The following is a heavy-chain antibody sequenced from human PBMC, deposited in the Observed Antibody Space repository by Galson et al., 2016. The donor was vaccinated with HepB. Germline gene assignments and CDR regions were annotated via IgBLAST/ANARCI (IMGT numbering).Heavy chain of an antibody. D-gene: IGHD1-1*01. Sequence: ETLSLTCSISGGSLTTYYLNWIRQPPGKGLEWIGNVSDSGSTTYNPSLESRVTISIDTSKKQFSLKLTSVTAADTAVYYCARHKVSATEGGFDAWGQGTPVTVSS. CDR3: ARHKVSATEGGFDA. V-gene: IGHV4-59*01. J-gene: IGHJ5*02. CDR2: VSDSGST. CDR1: GGSLTTYY.